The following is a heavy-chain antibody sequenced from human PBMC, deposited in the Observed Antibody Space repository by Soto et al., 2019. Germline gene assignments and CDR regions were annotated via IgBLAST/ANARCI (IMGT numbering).Heavy chain of an antibody. D-gene: IGHD5-18*01. CDR3: ASAMKYSYGYY. CDR1: GYTFVSYS. CDR2: IYASDSDT. J-gene: IGHJ4*02. Sequence: PGESLKISCTGSGYTFVSYSIGWVRQMPGKGLEWMGIIYASDSDTRYSPSFQGQVTISVDRSISTAYLQWSSLKSSDTAIYYCASAMKYSYGYYWGQGTLVTVSS. V-gene: IGHV5-51*01.